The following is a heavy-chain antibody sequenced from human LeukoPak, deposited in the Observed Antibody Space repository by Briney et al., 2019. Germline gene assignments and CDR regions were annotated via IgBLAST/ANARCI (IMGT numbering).Heavy chain of an antibody. Sequence: PSESLSLTCSVYGRSISSDGYPSDSIRQLPGKGLEWIGYIYYSGSTYYNPSLNSRVRISVDTTKNQFYLELSSVTAAVTAVYFCAKDHVVGSSRKYVMDVWGQGTTVTVSS. CDR3: AKDHVVGSSRKYVMDV. J-gene: IGHJ6*02. CDR1: GRSISSDGYP. D-gene: IGHD2-2*01. CDR2: IYYSGST. V-gene: IGHV4-31*03.